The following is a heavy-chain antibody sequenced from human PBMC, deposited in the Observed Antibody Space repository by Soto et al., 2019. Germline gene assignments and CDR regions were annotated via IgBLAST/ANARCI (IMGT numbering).Heavy chain of an antibody. CDR1: GFAISSSC. CDR2: IYSGGAA. J-gene: IGHJ4*02. Sequence: EVQLVESGGGLIQPGGSLRLSCAASGFAISSSCMSWVRKAPGKGLEWVSVIYSGGAASYAGSVRGRFTISTDNSKNTLYLQMNRLSAEDTVVYYCASPSLVPNDHWGQGTLFTVSS. CDR3: ASPSLVPNDH. D-gene: IGHD2-8*02. V-gene: IGHV3-53*01.